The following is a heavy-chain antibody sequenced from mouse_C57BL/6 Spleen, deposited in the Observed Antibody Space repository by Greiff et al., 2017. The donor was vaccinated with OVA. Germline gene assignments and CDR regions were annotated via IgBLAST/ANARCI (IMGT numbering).Heavy chain of an antibody. D-gene: IGHD2-3*01. J-gene: IGHJ3*01. Sequence: VKLVESVPGLVAPSQSLSISCTASGFSLTSYAISWVRQPPGKGLEWLGVIWTGGGTNYNSAHKSRLSISKDNSKSQVFLKMNSLQTDDTARYYCARVENGYYGDWGQGTLVTVSA. CDR2: IWTGGGT. CDR1: GFSLTSYA. V-gene: IGHV2-9-1*01. CDR3: ARVENGYYGD.